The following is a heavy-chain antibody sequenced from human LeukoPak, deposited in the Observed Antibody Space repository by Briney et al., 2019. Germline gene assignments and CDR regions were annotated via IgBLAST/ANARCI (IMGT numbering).Heavy chain of an antibody. D-gene: IGHD4-23*01. CDR1: GFTVSSNY. CDR2: IYSGGST. J-gene: IGHJ2*01. Sequence: GGSLRLSCAASGFTVSSNYMSWVRQAPGKGLEWVSVIYSGGSTYYADSVKGRFTISRDNSKNTLYLQMNSLRAEDTAVYYCARDLRDYGGNWYFDLWGRGTLVTVSS. CDR3: ARDLRDYGGNWYFDL. V-gene: IGHV3-53*01.